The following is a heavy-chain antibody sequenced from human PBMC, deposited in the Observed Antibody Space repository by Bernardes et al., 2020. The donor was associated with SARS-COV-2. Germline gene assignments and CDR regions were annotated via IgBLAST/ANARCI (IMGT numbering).Heavy chain of an antibody. V-gene: IGHV4-59*01. Sequence: SETLSLTCSVSGGSISDYDWSWVRQPPGEKLEWIGYINYIGSPSYNPSLKSRVSFSVDTSNNQFSLTLSSVTVADTAVYYCARSRTYYYNSNGDFGAFDPWGQGTLITLSS. CDR2: INYIGSP. D-gene: IGHD3-22*01. CDR3: ARSRTYYYNSNGDFGAFDP. CDR1: GGSISDYD. J-gene: IGHJ5*02.